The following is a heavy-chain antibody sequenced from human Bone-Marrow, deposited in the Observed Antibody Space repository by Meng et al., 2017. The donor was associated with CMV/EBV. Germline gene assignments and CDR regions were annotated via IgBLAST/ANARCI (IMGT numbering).Heavy chain of an antibody. Sequence: ASVKVSCKASGYTFTSYDINWVRQATGQGLEWMGWMNPNSGNTGYAQKFQGRVTITRNTSISTAYLELSSLRAEDTAVYYCAREKSDCSSTSCSGGMDVWGQGTTVTVSS. CDR1: GYTFTSYD. V-gene: IGHV1-8*03. D-gene: IGHD2-2*01. CDR2: MNPNSGNT. J-gene: IGHJ6*02. CDR3: AREKSDCSSTSCSGGMDV.